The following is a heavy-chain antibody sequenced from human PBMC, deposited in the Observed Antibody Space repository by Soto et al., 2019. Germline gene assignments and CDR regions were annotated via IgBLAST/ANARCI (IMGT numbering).Heavy chain of an antibody. V-gene: IGHV1-2*04. D-gene: IGHD5-12*01. J-gene: IGHJ6*03. CDR3: ARDGWLLADQLLANRGDYMDV. Sequence: ASVKVSCKASGYTFTGYYMHWVRQAPGQGLEWMGWINPNSGGTNYAQKFQGWVTMTRDTSISTAYMELSRLRSDDTAVYYCARDGWLLADQLLANRGDYMDVWGKGTTVTVSS. CDR2: INPNSGGT. CDR1: GYTFTGYY.